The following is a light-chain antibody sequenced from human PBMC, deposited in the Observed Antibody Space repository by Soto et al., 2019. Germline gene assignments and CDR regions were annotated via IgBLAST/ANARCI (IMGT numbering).Light chain of an antibody. CDR3: QQYNNWPYT. Sequence: EIVMTQSPATLSVSPGERATLSRRASQSVSSNLAWYQQKPGQAPRLLIYGASTRATGIPARFSGSGSGTEFTLTISSLQSEAFAVYYCQQYNNWPYTFGQGTKLEIK. V-gene: IGKV3-15*01. CDR2: GAS. CDR1: QSVSSN. J-gene: IGKJ2*01.